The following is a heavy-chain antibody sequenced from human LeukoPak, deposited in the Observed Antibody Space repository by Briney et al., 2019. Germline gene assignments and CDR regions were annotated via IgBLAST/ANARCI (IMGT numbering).Heavy chain of an antibody. V-gene: IGHV3-53*01. Sequence: GGSLRLSCAASGFTVSNTYMSWVRQAPGKGLEWVSLIYSGGSTYYADSVKGRFTISRDNSKNTLYLQMNSLRAEDTAVHYCAASGYDMKSAPFDYWGQGTLVTVSS. CDR2: IYSGGST. CDR3: AASGYDMKSAPFDY. J-gene: IGHJ4*02. D-gene: IGHD5-12*01. CDR1: GFTVSNTY.